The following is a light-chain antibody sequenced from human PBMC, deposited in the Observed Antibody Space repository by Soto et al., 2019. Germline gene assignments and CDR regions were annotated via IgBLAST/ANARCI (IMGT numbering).Light chain of an antibody. Sequence: QSVLTQPPSASGTPGQRVTISCSGSSSNIGSNYVYWYQQLPGTAPKLLIYRNNQRPSGVPDRFSGSKSGTLASLAISRLRSEDEADYYCAAWDDSLSGYVFGTGTKVTVL. CDR1: SSNIGSNY. CDR2: RNN. V-gene: IGLV1-47*01. CDR3: AAWDDSLSGYV. J-gene: IGLJ1*01.